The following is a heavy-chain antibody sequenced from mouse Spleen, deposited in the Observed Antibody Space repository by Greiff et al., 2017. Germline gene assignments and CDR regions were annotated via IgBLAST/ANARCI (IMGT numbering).Heavy chain of an antibody. CDR1: GYSFTGYY. D-gene: IGHD2-14*01. Sequence: EVKVEESGPELVKPGASVKISCKASGYSFTGYYMNWVKQSPEKSLEWIGEINPSTGGTTYNQKFKAKATLTVDKSSSTAYMQLKSLTSEDSAVYYCARSGRYDGRSHWYFDVWGAGTTVTVSS. CDR2: INPSTGGT. CDR3: ARSGRYDGRSHWYFDV. J-gene: IGHJ1*01. V-gene: IGHV1-42*01.